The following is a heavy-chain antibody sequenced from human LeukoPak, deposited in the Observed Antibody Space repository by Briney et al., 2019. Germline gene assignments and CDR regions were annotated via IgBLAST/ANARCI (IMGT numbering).Heavy chain of an antibody. V-gene: IGHV4-61*02. CDR2: IYTSGST. J-gene: IGHJ5*02. Sequence: SETLSLTCTVSGGSISSGSYYWSWIRQPAGKGLEWIGRIYTSGSTNYNPSLKSRVTISVDTSKNQFSLKLSSVTAADTAVYYCAREYYYGSATFLNWFDPWGQGTLVTVSS. CDR3: AREYYYGSATFLNWFDP. CDR1: GGSISSGSYY. D-gene: IGHD3-10*01.